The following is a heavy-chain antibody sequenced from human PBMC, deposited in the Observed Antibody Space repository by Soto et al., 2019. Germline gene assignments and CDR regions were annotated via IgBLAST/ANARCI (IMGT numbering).Heavy chain of an antibody. Sequence: PSETLSLTCTVSGGSISSYYWSWIRQPPGKGLEWIGYIYYSGSTNYNPSLKSRVTISVDTSKNQFSLKLSSVTAADTAVYYCARTLDWNYYYYYHMDVWGKGTTVTVSS. V-gene: IGHV4-59*08. CDR1: GGSISSYY. J-gene: IGHJ6*03. CDR2: IYYSGST. D-gene: IGHD1-1*01. CDR3: ARTLDWNYYYYYHMDV.